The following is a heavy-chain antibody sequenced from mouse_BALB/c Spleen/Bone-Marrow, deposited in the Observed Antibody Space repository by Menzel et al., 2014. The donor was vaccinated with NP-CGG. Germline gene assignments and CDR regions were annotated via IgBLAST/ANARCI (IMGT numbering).Heavy chain of an antibody. CDR3: ARHYYGSSDAMDY. CDR2: IFPGTGTT. J-gene: IGHJ4*01. CDR1: GYTFTNYW. Sequence: VQLQESGAELVKPGASVKLSCKASGYTFTNYWIQWVKQRPGQGLGWIGEIFPGTGTTYYNEKFKGKATLTIDTSSSTAYMQLSSLTSEDSAVYFCARHYYGSSDAMDYWGQGTSVTGSS. V-gene: IGHV1S132*01. D-gene: IGHD1-1*01.